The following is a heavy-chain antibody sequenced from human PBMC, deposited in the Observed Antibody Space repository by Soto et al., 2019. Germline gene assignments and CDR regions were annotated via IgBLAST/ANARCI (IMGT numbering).Heavy chain of an antibody. CDR2: IYYSGST. Sequence: PSETLSLTCTVSGGSISSGGYYWNWIRQHPGKGLEWIGYIYYSGSTYYNPSLKSRVTISIDTSKNQFSLKLSSVTVADTAVYYCATEKSDSGYDNYFDHWGQGSLVTVSS. D-gene: IGHD5-12*01. CDR1: GGSISSGGYY. J-gene: IGHJ4*02. CDR3: ATEKSDSGYDNYFDH. V-gene: IGHV4-31*03.